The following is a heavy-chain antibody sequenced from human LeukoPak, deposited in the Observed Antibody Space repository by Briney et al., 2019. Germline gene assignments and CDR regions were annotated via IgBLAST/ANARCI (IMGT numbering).Heavy chain of an antibody. CDR3: ARSDSSSWGYYYYYYMDV. D-gene: IGHD6-13*01. CDR1: GGSLTNYY. CDR2: IYYSGST. J-gene: IGHJ6*03. V-gene: IGHV4-59*01. Sequence: PSETLSLTCTVSGGSLTNYYWTWIRQPPGKGLEWIGYIYYSGSTNYNPSLKSRVTISVDTSKNQFSLKLSSVTAADTAVYYCARSDSSSWGYYYYYYMDVWGKGTTVTVSS.